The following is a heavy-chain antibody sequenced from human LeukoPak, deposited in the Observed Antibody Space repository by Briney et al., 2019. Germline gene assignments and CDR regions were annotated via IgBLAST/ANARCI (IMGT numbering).Heavy chain of an antibody. V-gene: IGHV1-69*01. Sequence: ASVKVSCKASGGTFSSYAISWVRQAPGQGLEWMGGIIPIFGTANYAQKFQGRVTITADESTSTAYMGLSSLRSEGTAVYYCASGMMSLLGYWGQGTLVTVSS. D-gene: IGHD1-14*01. CDR1: GGTFSSYA. CDR3: ASGMMSLLGY. CDR2: IIPIFGTA. J-gene: IGHJ4*02.